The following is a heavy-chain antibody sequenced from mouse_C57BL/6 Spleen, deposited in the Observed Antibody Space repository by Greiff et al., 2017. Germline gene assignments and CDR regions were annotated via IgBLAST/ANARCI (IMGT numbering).Heavy chain of an antibody. J-gene: IGHJ2*01. CDR2: IYPGDGDT. CDR3: AREAQGTGNFDY. D-gene: IGHD3-2*02. V-gene: IGHV1-82*01. CDR1: GYAFSSSW. Sequence: VKLVESGPELVKPGASVKISCKASGYAFSSSWMNWVKQRPGKGLEWIGRIYPGDGDTNYNGKFKGKATLTADKSSSTAYMQLSSLTSEDSAVYFCAREAQGTGNFDYWGQGTTLTVSS.